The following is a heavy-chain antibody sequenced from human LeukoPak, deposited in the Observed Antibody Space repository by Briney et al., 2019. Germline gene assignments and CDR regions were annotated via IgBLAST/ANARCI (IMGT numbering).Heavy chain of an antibody. D-gene: IGHD3-22*01. Sequence: SETLSLTCAVYGGSLSGYYWSWIRQPPGKGLEWIGEINHSGSTNYNPSLKSRVTISVDTSKNQFSLKLSSVTAADTAVYYCARVGDSSGYDAFDIWGQGTMVIVSS. J-gene: IGHJ3*02. CDR1: GGSLSGYY. CDR2: INHSGST. CDR3: ARVGDSSGYDAFDI. V-gene: IGHV4-34*01.